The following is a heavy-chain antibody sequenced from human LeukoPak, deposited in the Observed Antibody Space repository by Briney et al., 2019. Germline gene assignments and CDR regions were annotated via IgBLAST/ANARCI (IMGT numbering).Heavy chain of an antibody. CDR3: ARVSGRSGPFEY. J-gene: IGHJ4*02. V-gene: IGHV1-46*01. D-gene: IGHD3-3*01. CDR1: GYTFTSYY. Sequence: GASVKVSCKASGYTFTSYYMHWVRQAPGQGLEWMGIINPSGGSTSYAQKFQGRVTMTRDTSINTAYMELSSLRSDDTAIYYCARVSGRSGPFEYWGQGTLVTVSS. CDR2: INPSGGST.